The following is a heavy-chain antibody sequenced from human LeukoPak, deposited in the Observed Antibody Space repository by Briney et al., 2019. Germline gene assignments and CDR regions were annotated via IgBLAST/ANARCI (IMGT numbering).Heavy chain of an antibody. CDR3: ARTHCEGDCFSAIRY. V-gene: IGHV4-59*12. Sequence: SETLSLTCTVFGGSISSYYWSWIRQPPGKGLEWIGYIYYSGSTNYNPSLKSRVTISVDTSKNQFSLKVRSVTAADTAVYFCARTHCEGDCFSAIRYWGQGTPVTVSS. D-gene: IGHD2-21*02. J-gene: IGHJ4*02. CDR1: GGSISSYY. CDR2: IYYSGST.